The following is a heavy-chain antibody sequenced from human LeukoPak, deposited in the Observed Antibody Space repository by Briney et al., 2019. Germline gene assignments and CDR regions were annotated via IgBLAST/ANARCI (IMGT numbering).Heavy chain of an antibody. CDR2: TYTSGST. J-gene: IGHJ4*02. CDR1: GGSISSYY. D-gene: IGHD5-18*01. V-gene: IGHV4-4*07. Sequence: SETLSLTCTASGGSISSYYWSWIRQPAGKGLEWIGRTYTSGSTNYNPSLKSRVTMSVDTSKNQFSLKLSSVTAADTAVYYCARDRYSCGSWIPDYWGQGTLVTVSS. CDR3: ARDRYSCGSWIPDY.